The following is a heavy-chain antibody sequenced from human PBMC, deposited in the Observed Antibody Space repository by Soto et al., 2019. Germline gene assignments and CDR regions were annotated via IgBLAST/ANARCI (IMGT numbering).Heavy chain of an antibody. CDR2: INSGNGNT. V-gene: IGHV1-3*01. CDR1: GYTFTGYV. CDR3: ARGLTIFGVVIGY. D-gene: IGHD3-3*01. Sequence: QVQLVQSGAEVKKPGASVKLSCKTSGYTFTGYVVDWVRQAPGQGLEWMGWINSGNGNTKYSEKFQGRVTITRDTSARTAYMELNSLISEDTAVYYCARGLTIFGVVIGYWGQGTLVTVSS. J-gene: IGHJ4*02.